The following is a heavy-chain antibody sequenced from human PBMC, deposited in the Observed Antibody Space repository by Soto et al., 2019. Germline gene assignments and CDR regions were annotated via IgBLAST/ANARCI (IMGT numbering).Heavy chain of an antibody. D-gene: IGHD6-13*01. CDR3: ARIESIARNWFDP. V-gene: IGHV5-10-1*01. CDR1: GFSFTNYW. CDR2: IDPVDSYA. Sequence: PVESLKISCKTSGFSFTNYWITWVRQVPVNSLEWMGNIDPVDSYANYSPSFQGHVTFSVDTSISTAFLHWSSLKASDSATYFCARIESIARNWFDPWGQGTQVTVSS. J-gene: IGHJ5*02.